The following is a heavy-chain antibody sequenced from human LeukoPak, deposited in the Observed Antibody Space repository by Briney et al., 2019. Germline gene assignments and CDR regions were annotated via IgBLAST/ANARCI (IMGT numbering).Heavy chain of an antibody. V-gene: IGHV3-23*01. D-gene: IGHD1-26*01. CDR1: GFTFSSFA. Sequence: GGSLRLSCRASGFTFSSFAMSWVRQTPEKGLEWVSVISGSGVTTDYADSVKGRFTTSRDNSEDTLYLQMDSLRAEDTAIYYCVKDRTYSGTYQGAFDIRGQGTMVTVSS. CDR3: VKDRTYSGTYQGAFDI. CDR2: ISGSGVTT. J-gene: IGHJ3*02.